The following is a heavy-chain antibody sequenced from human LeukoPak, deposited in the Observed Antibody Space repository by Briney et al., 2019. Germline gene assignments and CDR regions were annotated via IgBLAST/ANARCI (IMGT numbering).Heavy chain of an antibody. CDR3: ARALSGSYYYYYGMDV. D-gene: IGHD1-26*01. CDR1: GYTFTSYD. J-gene: IGHJ6*02. V-gene: IGHV1-8*01. Sequence: ASVKVSCKASGYTFTSYDINWVRQATGQGLEWMGWINPNSGNTGYAQKFQGRVTMTRNTSISTAYMELSSLRSEDTAVYYCARALSGSYYYYYGMDVWGQGTTVTVSS. CDR2: INPNSGNT.